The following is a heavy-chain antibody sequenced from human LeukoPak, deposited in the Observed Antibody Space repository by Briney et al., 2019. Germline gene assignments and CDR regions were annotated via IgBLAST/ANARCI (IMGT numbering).Heavy chain of an antibody. J-gene: IGHJ3*02. Sequence: GGSLRLSCAASGFTFSSYSMNWVRQAPGKGLEWVSYISSSSSTIYYADSVKGRFTISRDNAKNSLYLQMNSLRAEDTAVYYCARYNWNDEDAFDIWGQGTMVTVSS. CDR1: GFTFSSYS. CDR3: ARYNWNDEDAFDI. V-gene: IGHV3-48*04. D-gene: IGHD1-1*01. CDR2: ISSSSSTI.